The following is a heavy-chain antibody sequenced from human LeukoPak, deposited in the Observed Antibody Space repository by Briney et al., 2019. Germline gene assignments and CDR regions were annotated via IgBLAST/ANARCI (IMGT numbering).Heavy chain of an antibody. Sequence: PGGSLRLSCAASGFTFDDYAMHWVRQAPGKGLEWVSGISWNSGSIGYADSVKGRFTISRDNAKNTLYLQMNSLRAEDTAVYYCAKDVQYSSSWYGALSETAAFDYWGQGTLVTVSS. J-gene: IGHJ4*02. CDR2: ISWNSGSI. CDR3: AKDVQYSSSWYGALSETAAFDY. CDR1: GFTFDDYA. D-gene: IGHD6-13*01. V-gene: IGHV3-9*01.